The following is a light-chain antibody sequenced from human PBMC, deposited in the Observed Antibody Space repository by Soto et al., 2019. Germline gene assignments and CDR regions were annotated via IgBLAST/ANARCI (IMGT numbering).Light chain of an antibody. Sequence: EIVMTHSPSTLDVSPGDTATLSCRASQSLGGNLAWYQQKPGQAPRLLIFRASSRAKGVPARFSASGSGTEFTLTISGLQSEDFAVYYCQPYNTCPTWTFGPGSKVAIK. CDR2: RAS. CDR1: QSLGGN. CDR3: QPYNTCPTWT. J-gene: IGKJ1*01. V-gene: IGKV3-15*01.